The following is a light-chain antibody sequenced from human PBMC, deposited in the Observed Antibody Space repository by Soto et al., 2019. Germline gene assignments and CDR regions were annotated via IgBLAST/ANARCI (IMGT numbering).Light chain of an antibody. CDR2: EVH. V-gene: IGLV2-8*02. CDR3: SSYGGTNNLL. CDR1: SSDVGGYKY. J-gene: IGLJ2*01. Sequence: QAVVTQPPSASRSPGQSVTISCTGTSSDVGGYKYVSWYQQHPGKAPKLMIFEVHKRPSGVPDRFSGSKSGNTASLTVSGHQAEDEADYYCSSYGGTNNLLFGGGTKLTVL.